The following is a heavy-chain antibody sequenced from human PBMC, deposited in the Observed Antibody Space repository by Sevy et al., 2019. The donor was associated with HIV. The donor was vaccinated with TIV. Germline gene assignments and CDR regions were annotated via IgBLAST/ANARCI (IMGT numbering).Heavy chain of an antibody. V-gene: IGHV3-33*01. CDR1: GFTFSMYG. Sequence: GGSLRLSCPASGFTFSMYGMHWVRQAPGKGLEWVALIWYDGSNKYYVDSVKGRFTISRDNSKNTLYLQMNSLRAEDTAVYYCPRGRDYGNLDYWGQGTLVTVSS. CDR3: PRGRDYGNLDY. D-gene: IGHD4-17*01. J-gene: IGHJ4*02. CDR2: IWYDGSNK.